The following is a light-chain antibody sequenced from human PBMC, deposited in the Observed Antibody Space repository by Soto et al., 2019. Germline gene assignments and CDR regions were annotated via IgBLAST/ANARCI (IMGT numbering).Light chain of an antibody. CDR1: QGISSY. J-gene: IGKJ1*01. V-gene: IGKV1-8*01. Sequence: AIRMTQSPSSFSASTGDRVTITCRASQGISSYLAWYQQKPGKAPKLLIYAASTLHSGVPSRFSGSGSGTDFTLTISCLQSEDFATYYCQQYYSYPLTFGQGTKVEIK. CDR2: AAS. CDR3: QQYYSYPLT.